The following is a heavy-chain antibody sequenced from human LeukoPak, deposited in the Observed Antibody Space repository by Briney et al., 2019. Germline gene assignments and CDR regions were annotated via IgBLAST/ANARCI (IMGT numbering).Heavy chain of an antibody. CDR2: TRNKANSYTT. CDR1: GFTFSDHY. Sequence: QPGGSLRLSCAASGFTFSDHYMDWVRQAPGKGLEWVGRTRNKANSYTTEYAASVKGRFTISRDDSKNSLYLQMNSLKTEDTAVYYCARSSWGAFDIWGQGTMVTVSS. V-gene: IGHV3-72*01. CDR3: ARSSWGAFDI. J-gene: IGHJ3*02. D-gene: IGHD6-6*01.